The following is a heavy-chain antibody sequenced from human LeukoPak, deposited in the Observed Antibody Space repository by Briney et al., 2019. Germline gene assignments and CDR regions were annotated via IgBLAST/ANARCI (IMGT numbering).Heavy chain of an antibody. CDR1: GFTFSRYW. CDR3: AREEYGDHLW. V-gene: IGHV3-7*01. Sequence: GGSLRLSCAASGFTFSRYWMSWVRQAPGKGLEWVANIKQDGSEKYYVDSVKGRFTISRDKAKNSLYLQMNNLRAEDTAVYYCAREEYGDHLWWGQGTLVTVSS. D-gene: IGHD4-17*01. CDR2: IKQDGSEK. J-gene: IGHJ4*02.